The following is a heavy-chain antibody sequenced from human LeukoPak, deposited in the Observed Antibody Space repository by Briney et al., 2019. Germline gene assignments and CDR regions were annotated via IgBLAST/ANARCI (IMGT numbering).Heavy chain of an antibody. Sequence: GGSLRLSCAASGFTFSRNGMTWVRQAPGKGLEWVSAISGSGGNTYYADSVKGRFTISRDNAKNSLYLQMNSLRAEDTAVYYCARLYNWNDEGDAFDIWGQGTMVTVSS. V-gene: IGHV3-23*01. CDR2: ISGSGGNT. CDR3: ARLYNWNDEGDAFDI. J-gene: IGHJ3*02. CDR1: GFTFSRNG. D-gene: IGHD1-20*01.